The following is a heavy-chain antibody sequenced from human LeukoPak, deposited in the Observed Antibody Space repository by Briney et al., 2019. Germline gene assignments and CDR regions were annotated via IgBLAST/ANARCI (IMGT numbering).Heavy chain of an antibody. CDR1: DGSIRSYY. V-gene: IGHV4-59*08. CDR3: ARHPPGYTSGALDY. J-gene: IGHJ4*02. Sequence: PSKTLSLTCTVSDGSIRSYYWSWIRQPPGKGLEWIGYIYSDGSTNYNPSLRSRVTMSVDTSKNQFSLKLSSVTAADTALYYCARHPPGYTSGALDYWGQGTLVTVSS. D-gene: IGHD5-18*01. CDR2: IYSDGST.